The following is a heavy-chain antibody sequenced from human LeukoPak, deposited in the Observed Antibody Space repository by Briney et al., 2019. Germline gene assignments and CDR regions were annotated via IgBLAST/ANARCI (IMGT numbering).Heavy chain of an antibody. D-gene: IGHD6-19*01. CDR2: SKSKADGGTA. CDR3: TTDLRRAVAGHGMDV. Sequence: GGSLRLSCAASGFTFSNAWMNWVRQTPGKGLGWVGRSKSKADGGTADYAAPLKGRFSISRNDSKNTLYLQMNSLKTEDTAVYYCTTDLRRAVAGHGMDVWGQGTTVTVSS. CDR1: GFTFSNAW. J-gene: IGHJ6*02. V-gene: IGHV3-15*01.